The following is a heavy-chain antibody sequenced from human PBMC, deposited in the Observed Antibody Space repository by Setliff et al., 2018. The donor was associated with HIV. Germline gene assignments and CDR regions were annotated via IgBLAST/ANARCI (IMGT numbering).Heavy chain of an antibody. CDR2: ISSGGEIM. Sequence: QPGGSLRLSCAASGFTFSGYSMNWVRQAPGKGLEWVSAISSGGEIMFYADSVKGRFTISRDNSKNTLYLQMISLRADDTAVYYCAKSLLVAGNDYWGQGTLVTVSS. V-gene: IGHV3-23*01. CDR3: AKSLLVAGNDY. J-gene: IGHJ4*02. D-gene: IGHD2-8*02. CDR1: GFTFSGYS.